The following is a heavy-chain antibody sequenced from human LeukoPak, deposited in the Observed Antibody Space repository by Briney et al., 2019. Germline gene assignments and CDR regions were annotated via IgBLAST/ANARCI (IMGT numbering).Heavy chain of an antibody. CDR3: ARDWFDGDYDRFDY. CDR2: INQDGSQK. Sequence: GGSLRLSCAVSGFAFSSYWMSWFREAPGKGLEWVANINQDGSQKFSVDSVKGRFTISRDNAKNSLSLQMNSLRVEDTAVYYCARDWFDGDYDRFDYWGQGTLVTVSS. J-gene: IGHJ4*02. CDR1: GFAFSSYW. D-gene: IGHD4-17*01. V-gene: IGHV3-7*03.